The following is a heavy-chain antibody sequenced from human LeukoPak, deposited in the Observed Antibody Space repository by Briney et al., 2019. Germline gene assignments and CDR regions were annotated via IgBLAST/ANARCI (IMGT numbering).Heavy chain of an antibody. V-gene: IGHV4-34*01. D-gene: IGHD6-13*01. CDR3: ASGQQLDSLLDYYYMDV. J-gene: IGHJ6*03. CDR2: INHSGST. Sequence: PSETLSLTCAVYGGSFSGYYWSWIRQPPGKGLEWIGEINHSGSTNDNPSLKSRVTISVDTSKNQFSLKLSSVTAADTAVYYCASGQQLDSLLDYYYMDVWGKGTTVTVSS. CDR1: GGSFSGYY.